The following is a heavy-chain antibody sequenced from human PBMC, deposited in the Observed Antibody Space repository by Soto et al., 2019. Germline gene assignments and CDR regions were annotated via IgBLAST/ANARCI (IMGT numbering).Heavy chain of an antibody. Sequence: EVQLLESGGGLVQPGGSLRLSCAASGFMFGSYAMSWVRQAPGKGLEWVSGISGSSTDTYYADAVKGRVTISRDNAKNTLYLQMNGLRAEDTAIYYCAKDLLSSYYYGMDAWGQGTTVTVSS. CDR1: GFMFGSYA. D-gene: IGHD3-10*01. CDR2: ISGSSTDT. CDR3: AKDLLSSYYYGMDA. V-gene: IGHV3-23*01. J-gene: IGHJ6*02.